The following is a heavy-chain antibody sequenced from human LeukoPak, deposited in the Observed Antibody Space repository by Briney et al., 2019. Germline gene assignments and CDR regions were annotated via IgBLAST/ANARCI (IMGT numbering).Heavy chain of an antibody. CDR1: GGSISSGDYY. Sequence: YPSQTLSLTCTVSGGSISSGDYYWSWIRQPPGKGLEWIGYIYYSGSTNYNPSLKSRVTISLDTSKNQFSLKLSSVTTADTAVYYCARMPDILTGLDSWGQGTLVTVSS. D-gene: IGHD3-9*01. V-gene: IGHV4-30-4*08. CDR2: IYYSGST. CDR3: ARMPDILTGLDS. J-gene: IGHJ4*02.